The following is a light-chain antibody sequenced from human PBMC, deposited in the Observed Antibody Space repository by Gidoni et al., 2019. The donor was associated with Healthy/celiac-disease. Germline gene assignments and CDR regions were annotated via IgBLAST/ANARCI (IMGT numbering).Light chain of an antibody. V-gene: IGLV2-14*01. CDR2: DVG. CDR1: SSDVGGYNY. CDR3: SSYTTSSTPRVV. Sequence: QSALTPPASAAAAPLRSFTITCTATSSDVGGYNYFSSYQQHPGKASKLMIYDVGNRPSVVFHRFSGSTSGNTASLTISALHAEDEADYYCSSYTTSSTPRVVFGGGTKLTVL. J-gene: IGLJ2*01.